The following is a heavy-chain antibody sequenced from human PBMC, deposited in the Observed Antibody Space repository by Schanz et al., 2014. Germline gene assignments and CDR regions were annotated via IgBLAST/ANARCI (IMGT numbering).Heavy chain of an antibody. CDR2: ISSYSTI. V-gene: IGHV3-21*05. CDR3: VREESYYGAGSYRY. Sequence: EVQLVESGGGLVKPGDSLRLSCAASGFTFRDYSMNWVRQAPGKGPEWISYISSYSTIHYADSVKGRFTISRDNAKNSLYLQMNSLRAEDTSVYHCVREESYYGAGSYRYWGPGTLVTVSS. D-gene: IGHD3-10*01. CDR1: GFTFRDYS. J-gene: IGHJ4*02.